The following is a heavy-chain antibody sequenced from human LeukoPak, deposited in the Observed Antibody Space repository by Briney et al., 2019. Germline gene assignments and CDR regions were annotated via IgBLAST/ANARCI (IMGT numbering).Heavy chain of an antibody. Sequence: SETLSLTCGVYGGSFSGYYWSWIRQPPEKGLEWIGEINHSGSTNYNPSLKSRVTISVDTSKNQFSLKLSSVTAADTAVYYCARQRYGSGSYYYYYYYMDVWGKGTTVTISS. CDR2: INHSGST. J-gene: IGHJ6*03. CDR3: ARQRYGSGSYYYYYYYMDV. V-gene: IGHV4-34*01. D-gene: IGHD3-10*01. CDR1: GGSFSGYY.